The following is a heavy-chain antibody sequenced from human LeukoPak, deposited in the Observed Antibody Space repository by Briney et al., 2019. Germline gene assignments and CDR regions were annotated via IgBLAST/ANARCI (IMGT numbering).Heavy chain of an antibody. D-gene: IGHD3-22*01. Sequence: GGSLRLSCAASGFTFSSYSMNWVRQAPGKGLEWVSSISSSSSYIYYADSVKGRFTISRDNAKNSLYLQMNSLRAEDTAVYYCARDRYYDSSGLNWFDPWGQETLVTVSS. CDR1: GFTFSSYS. V-gene: IGHV3-21*01. CDR2: ISSSSSYI. J-gene: IGHJ5*02. CDR3: ARDRYYDSSGLNWFDP.